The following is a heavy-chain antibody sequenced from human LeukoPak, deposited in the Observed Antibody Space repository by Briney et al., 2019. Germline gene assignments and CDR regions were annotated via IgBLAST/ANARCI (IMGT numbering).Heavy chain of an antibody. J-gene: IGHJ3*02. CDR3: ASSGSIGWDAFDI. D-gene: IGHD2/OR15-2a*01. Sequence: PSETLSLTCTVSGGSVSSGSYYWSWIRQPPGKGLEWIGYIYYSGSTNYNPSLKSRVTISVDTSKNQFSLKLSSVTAADTAVYYCASSGSIGWDAFDIWGQGTMVTVSS. CDR2: IYYSGST. V-gene: IGHV4-61*01. CDR1: GGSVSSGSYY.